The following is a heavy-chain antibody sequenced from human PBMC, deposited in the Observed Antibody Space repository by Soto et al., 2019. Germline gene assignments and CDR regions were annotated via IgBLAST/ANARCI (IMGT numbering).Heavy chain of an antibody. J-gene: IGHJ6*02. CDR2: IKSITDGGTT. CDR3: TTDSADIVVVPATFGMDV. CDR1: GITFSNAW. Sequence: PGGSLRLSCAASGITFSNAWMTLVRQAPGKGLEWVGRIKSITDGGTTDYAAPVKGRFTISRDDSKDTLYLQMNNLRTEDTAVYHCTTDSADIVVVPATFGMDVWGQGTTVTVSS. V-gene: IGHV3-15*01. D-gene: IGHD2-2*01.